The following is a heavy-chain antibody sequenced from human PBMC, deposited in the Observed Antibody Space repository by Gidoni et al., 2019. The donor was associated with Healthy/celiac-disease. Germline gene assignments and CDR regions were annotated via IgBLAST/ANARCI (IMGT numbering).Heavy chain of an antibody. V-gene: IGHV3-53*01. CDR2: IYSGGST. CDR1: GFTVSSNY. J-gene: IGHJ3*02. Sequence: EVQLVESGGGLIQPGGSLRLSCAASGFTVSSNYMSWVRQAPGKGLEWVSVIYSGGSTYYADSVKGRFTISRDNSKNTLYLQMNSLRAEDTAVYYCARALKVAADAFDIWGQGTMVTVSS. CDR3: ARALKVAADAFDI. D-gene: IGHD6-13*01.